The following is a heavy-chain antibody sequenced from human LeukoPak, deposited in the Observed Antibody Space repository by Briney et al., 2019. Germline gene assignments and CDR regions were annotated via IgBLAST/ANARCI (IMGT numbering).Heavy chain of an antibody. J-gene: IGHJ3*02. CDR3: ARTRPSGSWTLGAFDI. V-gene: IGHV3-74*01. D-gene: IGHD1-26*01. CDR2: IRHDAGVT. Sequence: GGSLRLSCAASGFTFSNYWMHWVRQAPGKGLVWVSRIRHDAGVTTYADSVKGQFTISRDNAKNSLYLQMNSLRAEDTAVYYCARTRPSGSWTLGAFDIWGQGTMVTVSS. CDR1: GFTFSNYW.